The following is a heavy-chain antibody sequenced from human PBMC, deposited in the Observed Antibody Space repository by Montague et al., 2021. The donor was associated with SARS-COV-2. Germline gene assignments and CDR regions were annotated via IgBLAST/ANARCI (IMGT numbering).Heavy chain of an antibody. CDR3: VRYSGWFYFDF. V-gene: IGHV6-1*01. CDR2: TYYRSKWYS. CDR1: GDTVSINSVA. J-gene: IGHJ4*02. Sequence: CPIFGDTVSINSVAWSWLRQSPSRGLEWLGRTYYRSKWYSDYAPSVRGRLTVNPDASKNEFSLELNYVTPEDTAVYYCVRYSGWFYFDFWGQGTLVTVSS. D-gene: IGHD6-19*01.